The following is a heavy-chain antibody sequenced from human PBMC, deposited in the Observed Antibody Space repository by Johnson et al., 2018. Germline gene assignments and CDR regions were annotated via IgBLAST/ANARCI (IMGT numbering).Heavy chain of an antibody. Sequence: VQLLESGGGVVQPGRSLRLSCAASGFTFTIYDMHWVRQAPGKGLEWVAVIWFDGSKKYFADSVKGRFTISRDNSKNTLYLQMNSLRAEDTAVYYCARGEGHHHYAMDVWGQGTTVTVSS. CDR1: GFTFTIYD. CDR3: ARGEGHHHYAMDV. J-gene: IGHJ6*02. D-gene: IGHD1-14*01. V-gene: IGHV3-33*01. CDR2: IWFDGSKK.